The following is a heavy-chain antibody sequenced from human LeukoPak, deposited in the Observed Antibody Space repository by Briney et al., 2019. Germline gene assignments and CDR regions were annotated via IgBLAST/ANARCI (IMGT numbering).Heavy chain of an antibody. CDR1: GGSMTNLY. D-gene: IGHD2/OR15-2a*01. CDR3: AKGGSTNFYYGDV. CDR2: IYDSGST. J-gene: IGHJ6*02. Sequence: SEALSLTCSVSGGSMTNLYWTWIRQPPGKGLEWIGDIYDSGSTRYNTSLESRVTISVDTSKNQFSLKLSSVTAADTAVYYCAKGGSTNFYYGDVWGQGTTVTVSS. V-gene: IGHV4-59*01.